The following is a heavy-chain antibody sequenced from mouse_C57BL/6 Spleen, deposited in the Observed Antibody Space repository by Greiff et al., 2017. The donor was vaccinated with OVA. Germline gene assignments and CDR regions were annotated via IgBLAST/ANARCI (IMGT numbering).Heavy chain of an antibody. D-gene: IGHD2-3*01. CDR1: GFTFSDYY. CDR2: ISNGGGST. Sequence: DVMLVESGGGLVQPGGSLKLSCAASGFTFSDYYMYWVRQTPEKRLEWVAYISNGGGSTYYPDTVKGRFTISRDNAKNTLYLQMSRLKSEDTATYYCARQRGYYDGYRGGFAYWGQGTLVTVSA. V-gene: IGHV5-12*01. CDR3: ARQRGYYDGYRGGFAY. J-gene: IGHJ3*01.